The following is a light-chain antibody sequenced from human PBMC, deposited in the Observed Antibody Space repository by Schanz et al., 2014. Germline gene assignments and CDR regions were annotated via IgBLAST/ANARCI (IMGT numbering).Light chain of an antibody. Sequence: QSALAQPASVSGSPGQSITISCTGTTRDVANHNIVSWYQQHPGKAPKLMIYDVSNRPSGVSNRFSGSKSGNTASLTISGLQAEDEADYYCCSYAGSTNLRFGGGTKVTVL. J-gene: IGLJ3*02. CDR1: TRDVANHNI. V-gene: IGLV2-23*01. CDR2: DVS. CDR3: CSYAGSTNLR.